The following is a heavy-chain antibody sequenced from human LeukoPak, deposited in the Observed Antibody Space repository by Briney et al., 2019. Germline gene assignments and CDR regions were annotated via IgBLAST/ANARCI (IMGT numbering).Heavy chain of an antibody. CDR2: IKSKTDGGTR. CDR1: GFTFSNAW. V-gene: IGHV3-15*01. J-gene: IGHJ5*02. D-gene: IGHD3-10*01. Sequence: PGGSLRLSCAASGFTFSNAWMSWVRQAPGKGLEWVGRIKSKTDGGTRDYAAPVKGRFTISRDDSKNTLYLQMNSLRAEDTAVYYCAIHGGLGGFGELRKRDPPGWFDPWGQGTLVTVSS. CDR3: AIHGGLGGFGELRKRDPPGWFDP.